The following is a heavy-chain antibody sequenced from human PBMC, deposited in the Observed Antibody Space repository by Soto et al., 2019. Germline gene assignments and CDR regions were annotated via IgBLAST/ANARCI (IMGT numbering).Heavy chain of an antibody. V-gene: IGHV4-4*02. D-gene: IGHD2-21*02. Sequence: QVQLQESGPGLVKPSGTLSLTCAVSGDSISSNNWWSWVRQPPGKGLEWIGEVYHSGNTNYNPSLKSRVTISVDKSKNQFSLKLSSVTAADTAVYYCARGDGGNSHWYFNLWGRGTLVTVSS. CDR1: GDSISSNNW. CDR3: ARGDGGNSHWYFNL. CDR2: VYHSGNT. J-gene: IGHJ2*01.